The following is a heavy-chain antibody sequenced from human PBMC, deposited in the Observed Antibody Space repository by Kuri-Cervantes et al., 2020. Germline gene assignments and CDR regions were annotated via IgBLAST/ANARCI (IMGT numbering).Heavy chain of an antibody. Sequence: GGSLRLSCAASGFTFSSYAMHWVRQAPGKGLEWVAVISYDGSNKYYADSVKGRFTISRDNSKNTLYLQMNSLRAEDTAVYYCARGYYDSSGYYYAYYFDYWGQGTLVTVS. CDR3: ARGYYDSSGYYYAYYFDY. CDR1: GFTFSSYA. V-gene: IGHV3-30-3*01. J-gene: IGHJ4*02. CDR2: ISYDGSNK. D-gene: IGHD3-22*01.